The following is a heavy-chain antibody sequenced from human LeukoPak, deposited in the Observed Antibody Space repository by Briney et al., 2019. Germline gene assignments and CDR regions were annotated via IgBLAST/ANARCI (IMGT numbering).Heavy chain of an antibody. CDR1: GCTFSSYA. D-gene: IGHD3-10*01. J-gene: IGHJ4*02. Sequence: PGGSLRLPCAASGCTFSSYAMSWVCQAPGKGLDWVSAISGSGGSTYYADSVKGRFTISRDNSKNTLYLQMNSLRAEDTAVYYCAKGGSSGSYYLPITRFDYWGQGTLVTVSS. CDR2: ISGSGGST. V-gene: IGHV3-23*01. CDR3: AKGGSSGSYYLPITRFDY.